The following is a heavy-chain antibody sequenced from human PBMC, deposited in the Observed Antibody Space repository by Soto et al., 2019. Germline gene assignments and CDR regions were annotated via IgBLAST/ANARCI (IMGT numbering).Heavy chain of an antibody. J-gene: IGHJ4*02. CDR2: IYYSGST. D-gene: IGHD3-3*01. V-gene: IGHV4-39*01. CDR3: ARQWGERGYDFWSGYSFDY. Sequence: TSETLSLTCTVSGGSISSGGYYWSWIRQHPGKGLEWIGYIYYSGSTYYNPSLKSRVTISVDTSKNQFSLKLSSVTAADTAVYYCARQWGERGYDFWSGYSFDYWGQGTLVTVSS. CDR1: GGSISSGGYY.